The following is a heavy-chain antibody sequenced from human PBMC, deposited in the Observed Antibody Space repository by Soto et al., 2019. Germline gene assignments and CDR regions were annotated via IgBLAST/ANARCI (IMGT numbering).Heavy chain of an antibody. J-gene: IGHJ4*02. CDR1: GFTFTRYS. V-gene: IGHV3-21*06. CDR3: ARESEDLTSNFDY. Sequence: GGSLRLSCAASGFTFTRYSMNWVRQAPGKGLEWVSSISSTTNYIYYGDSMKGRFTISRDNAKNSLYLEVNSLRAEDTAVYYCARESEDLTSNFDYWGQGTLVTVSS. CDR2: ISSTTNYI.